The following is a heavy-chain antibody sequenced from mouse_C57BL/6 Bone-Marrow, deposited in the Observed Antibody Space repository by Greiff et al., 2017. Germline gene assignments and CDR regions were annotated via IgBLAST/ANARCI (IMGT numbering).Heavy chain of an antibody. V-gene: IGHV1-67*01. CDR1: GYTFTDYA. Sequence: QVQLQQSGPELVRPGVSVKISCKGSGYTFTDYAMHWVKQSHAKSLEWIGVISTYYGDASYNQKVKDKATMTVDKYSSTAYMELARMTSEDSAVYYCARRLITTVVNYFDYWGQGTTLTVSS. D-gene: IGHD1-1*01. J-gene: IGHJ2*01. CDR3: ARRLITTVVNYFDY. CDR2: ISTYYGDA.